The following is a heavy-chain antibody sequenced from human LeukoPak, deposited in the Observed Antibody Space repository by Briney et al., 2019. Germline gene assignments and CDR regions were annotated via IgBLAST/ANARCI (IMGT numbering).Heavy chain of an antibody. Sequence: GGSLRLSCAASGFTFSSYAMHWVRQAPGKGLEWVAVISYDGSNKYYADSVKGRFTISRDNSKNTLYLQMNSLRAEDTAVYYCARSTDPYPGIAAAGRGSFDYWGQGTLVTVSS. CDR3: ARSTDPYPGIAAAGRGSFDY. J-gene: IGHJ4*02. V-gene: IGHV3-30-3*01. D-gene: IGHD6-13*01. CDR2: ISYDGSNK. CDR1: GFTFSSYA.